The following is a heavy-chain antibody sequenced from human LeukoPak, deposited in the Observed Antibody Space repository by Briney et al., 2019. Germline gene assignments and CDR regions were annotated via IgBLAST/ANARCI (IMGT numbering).Heavy chain of an antibody. CDR2: INPNSGGT. D-gene: IGHD3-3*01. CDR1: GYTFTGYY. V-gene: IGHV1-2*02. J-gene: IGHJ4*02. CDR3: ARGDFWSGYYYTLGGAFDY. Sequence: ASVKVSCKASGYTFTGYYMHWVRQAPGQGLEWMGWINPNSGGTNYAQKFQGRVTMTRDTSISTAYMELSRLRSDDTAVYYCARGDFWSGYYYTLGGAFDYWGQGTLVTVSS.